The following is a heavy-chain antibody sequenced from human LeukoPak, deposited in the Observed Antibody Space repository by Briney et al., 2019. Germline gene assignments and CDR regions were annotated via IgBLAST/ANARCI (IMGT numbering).Heavy chain of an antibody. J-gene: IGHJ4*02. Sequence: PSETLSLTCTVSGGSISSYYWSWIRQPPGKGLEWIGYIYYSGSTNYNPSLKSRVTISVDTSKNQFSLKLSSVTAADTAVYYCARDRPGGSSFDYWGQGTLVTVSS. CDR1: GGSISSYY. D-gene: IGHD3-16*01. CDR3: ARDRPGGSSFDY. CDR2: IYYSGST. V-gene: IGHV4-59*01.